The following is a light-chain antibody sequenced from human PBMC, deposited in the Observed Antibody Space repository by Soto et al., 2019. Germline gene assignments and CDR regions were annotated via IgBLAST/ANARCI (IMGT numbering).Light chain of an antibody. CDR3: QQRSNWPPFT. Sequence: EIVLTQSPGTLSLSPGERATLSCRASESVASNYLAWYQLKPGQAPRLLIYDASNRATGIPARFSGSGSGTDFTLTISSLEPEDFAVYYCQQRSNWPPFTFGPGTKVDIK. CDR2: DAS. CDR1: ESVASNY. V-gene: IGKV3-11*01. J-gene: IGKJ3*01.